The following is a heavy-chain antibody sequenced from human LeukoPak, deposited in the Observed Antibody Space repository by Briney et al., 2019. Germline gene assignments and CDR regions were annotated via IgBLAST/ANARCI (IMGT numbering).Heavy chain of an antibody. Sequence: GASVKVSCKASGYTFTSYDINWVRQATGQGLEWMGWMDPNSGNTGYAQKFQGRVTITRNTSISTAYMELSSLKSEDTAVYYCARGPGMRRLKSHVFDPWGQGTLVTVSS. J-gene: IGHJ5*02. CDR1: GYTFTSYD. V-gene: IGHV1-8*03. D-gene: IGHD1-1*01. CDR3: ARGPGMRRLKSHVFDP. CDR2: MDPNSGNT.